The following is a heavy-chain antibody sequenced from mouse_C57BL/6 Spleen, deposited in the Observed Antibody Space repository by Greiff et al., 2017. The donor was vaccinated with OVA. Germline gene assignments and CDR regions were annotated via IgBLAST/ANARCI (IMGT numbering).Heavy chain of an antibody. CDR2: FHPYNDDT. V-gene: IGHV1-47*01. CDR1: GYTFTTYP. J-gene: IGHJ2*01. Sequence: VQLVESGAELVKPGASVKMSCTASGYTFTTYPIEWMKQNHGQSLEWIGNFHPYNDDTKYNEQFKGKATLPVVKSSSTVDLELSRLTSDDSAVYYCARGGPIDYGGQGTTLTVSA. CDR3: ARGGPIDY.